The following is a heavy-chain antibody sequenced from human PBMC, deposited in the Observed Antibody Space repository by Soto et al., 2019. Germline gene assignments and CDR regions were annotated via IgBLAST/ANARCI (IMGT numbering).Heavy chain of an antibody. CDR3: VSLCDDADCIIIAS. V-gene: IGHV4-34*01. CDR1: GGSFSGYY. CDR2: INHSGST. J-gene: IGHJ1*01. Sequence: PSETLSLTCAVYGGSFSGYYWGWIRQPPGKGLEWIGEINHSGSTNYNPSLKSRVTISVDTSKNQFSLKLSSVTAADTAVYYCVSLCDDADCIIIASWARGTLVPVSS. D-gene: IGHD2-21*02.